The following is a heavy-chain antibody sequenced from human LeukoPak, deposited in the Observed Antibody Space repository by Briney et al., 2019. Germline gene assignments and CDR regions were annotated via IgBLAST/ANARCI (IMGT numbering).Heavy chain of an antibody. D-gene: IGHD2-21*02. Sequence: GGSLRLSXAASGFTFSNYWMSWVRQAPGKGPEWVANIKQDESKTYYVDSVKGRFTISRDNAKNSLFLQMNSLRAEDTAVYYCARDASLYCAGDTCYWAFDHWGQGTLVTISS. CDR3: ARDASLYCAGDTCYWAFDH. V-gene: IGHV3-7*01. J-gene: IGHJ4*02. CDR1: GFTFSNYW. CDR2: IKQDESKT.